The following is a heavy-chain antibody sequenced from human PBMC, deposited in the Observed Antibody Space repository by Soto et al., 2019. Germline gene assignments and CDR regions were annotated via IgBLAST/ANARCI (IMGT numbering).Heavy chain of an antibody. J-gene: IGHJ3*02. Sequence: EVQLLESGGGLVQPGGSLRLSCAASGFTFSSDAMSWVRQAPGKGLEWVSAISGSGGSTYYADSVKGRFTISRDNSKNTLYLQMNSMRAEETAVYYCANVTVFSLPPDAFDIGGQGTMVTVSS. CDR3: ANVTVFSLPPDAFDI. CDR2: ISGSGGST. CDR1: GFTFSSDA. V-gene: IGHV3-23*01. D-gene: IGHD2-2*01.